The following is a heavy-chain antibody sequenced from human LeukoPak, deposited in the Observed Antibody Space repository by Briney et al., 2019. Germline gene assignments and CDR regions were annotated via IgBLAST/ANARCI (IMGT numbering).Heavy chain of an antibody. J-gene: IGHJ3*02. CDR1: GFTFSSYA. D-gene: IGHD1-26*01. V-gene: IGHV3-30-3*01. CDR2: ISYDGSNK. Sequence: GGSLRLSCAASGFTFSSYAIHWVRQAPGKGLEWVAVISYDGSNKYYADSVKGRFTISRDNSKNTLYLQMNSLRAEATAVYYCARDASPWELLPSDAFDIWGQGTMVTVSS. CDR3: ARDASPWELLPSDAFDI.